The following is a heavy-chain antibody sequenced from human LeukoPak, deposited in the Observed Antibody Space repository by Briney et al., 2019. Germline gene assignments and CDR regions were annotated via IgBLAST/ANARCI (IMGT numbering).Heavy chain of an antibody. J-gene: IGHJ2*01. V-gene: IGHV1-18*01. Sequence: ASVKVSCKASGYTFTSYGISWVRQAPGQGLEWMGWISAYNGNTNYAQKLQGRVTMTTDTSTSTAYMELRSLRSDDTAVYYCARVRFGESSDWYCDLWGRGTLVTVSS. D-gene: IGHD3-10*01. CDR1: GYTFTSYG. CDR3: ARVRFGESSDWYCDL. CDR2: ISAYNGNT.